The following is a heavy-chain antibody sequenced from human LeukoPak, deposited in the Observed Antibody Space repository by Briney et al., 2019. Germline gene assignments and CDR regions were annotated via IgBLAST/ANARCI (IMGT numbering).Heavy chain of an antibody. Sequence: ETLSLTCSVSAGSISSSNWSWVRQVPGKGLEWVSGISASGGSTYYADSVRGRFTISRDNSKNTLYVQMNSLRDEDTAVYYCAKDQRWESPHYLDSWGQGTLVTVSS. CDR3: AKDQRWESPHYLDS. CDR2: ISASGGST. CDR1: AGSISSSN. D-gene: IGHD1-26*01. V-gene: IGHV3-23*01. J-gene: IGHJ4*02.